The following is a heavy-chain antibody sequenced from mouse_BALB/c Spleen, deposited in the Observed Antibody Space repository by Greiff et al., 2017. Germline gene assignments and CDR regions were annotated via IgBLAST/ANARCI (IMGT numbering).Heavy chain of an antibody. CDR2: ISYDGSN. CDR3: AREGTTVVDYFDY. CDR1: GYSITSGYY. V-gene: IGHV3-6*02. Sequence: DVQLQESGPGLVKPSQSLSLTCSVTGYSITSGYYWNWIRQFPGNKLEWMGYISYDGSNNYNPSLKNRISITRDTSKNQFFLKLNSVTTEDTATYYCAREGTTVVDYFDYWGQGTTLTVSS. D-gene: IGHD1-1*01. J-gene: IGHJ2*01.